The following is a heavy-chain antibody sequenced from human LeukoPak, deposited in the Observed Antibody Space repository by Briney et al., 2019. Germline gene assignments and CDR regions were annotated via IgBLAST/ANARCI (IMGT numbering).Heavy chain of an antibody. CDR2: ISGSGGST. Sequence: GSLRLSCAASGFTFSSCAMSWVRQAPGKGLEWVSAISGSGGSTYYADSVKGRFTISRDNSKNTLYLQMNTLRAEDTSFYYCAKDNSHWLFDYWGRGTLVTVSS. J-gene: IGHJ4*02. V-gene: IGHV3-23*01. CDR1: GFTFSSCA. D-gene: IGHD1-1*01. CDR3: AKDNSHWLFDY.